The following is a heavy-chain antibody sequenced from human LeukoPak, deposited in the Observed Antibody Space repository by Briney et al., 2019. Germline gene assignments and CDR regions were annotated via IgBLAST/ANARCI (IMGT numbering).Heavy chain of an antibody. Sequence: GGSLRLSCAASEFSVGSNYMTWVRQAPGKGLEWVSLIYSGGSTYYADSVKGRFTISRDNSKNTLYLQMNSLRAEDTAAYYCAREHYYDSSGYYPWGQGTLVTVSS. CDR1: EFSVGSNY. J-gene: IGHJ5*02. D-gene: IGHD3-22*01. CDR2: IYSGGST. V-gene: IGHV3-66*01. CDR3: AREHYYDSSGYYP.